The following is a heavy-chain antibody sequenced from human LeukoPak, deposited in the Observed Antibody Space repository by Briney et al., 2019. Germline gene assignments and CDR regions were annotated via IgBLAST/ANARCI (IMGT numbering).Heavy chain of an antibody. CDR3: VRDDPGVQQERRLSPFDI. D-gene: IGHD1-1*01. V-gene: IGHV3-20*04. CDR2: INWNGGST. J-gene: IGHJ3*02. CDR1: GFTFDDYG. Sequence: PGGSLRLSCAASGFTFDDYGMSWVRQAPGKGLEWVSGINWNGGSTGYADSVKGRFTISRDDAKSSLYLQMDSLRVEDTALCYCVRDDPGVQQERRLSPFDIWGQGTMVTVSS.